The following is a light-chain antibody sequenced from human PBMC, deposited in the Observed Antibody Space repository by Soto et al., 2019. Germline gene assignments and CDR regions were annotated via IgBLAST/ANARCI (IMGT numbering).Light chain of an antibody. CDR3: QQSYPNMQERT. CDR1: PIISSH. Sequence: DIQMTQSPSSLYASVGDRVTITCRASPIISSHLNWYQQKPGKAPKLLIYASSSLQSGVPSRFSGSRSGPDFTLNINRLLPEDFAPYYCQQSYPNMQERTFGVGTKVEI. V-gene: IGKV1-39*01. J-gene: IGKJ4*01. CDR2: ASS.